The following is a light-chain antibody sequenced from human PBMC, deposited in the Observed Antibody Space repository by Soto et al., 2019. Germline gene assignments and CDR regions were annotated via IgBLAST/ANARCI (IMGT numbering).Light chain of an antibody. J-gene: IGLJ1*01. CDR1: KNDIGVYDF. V-gene: IGLV2-8*01. CDR2: EVS. CDR3: NSYAGSIYV. Sequence: QSVLTQPPSASGSPGQSVTISCTGTKNDIGVYDFVSWYQHHPGKAPRLIIYEVSKRPSGVPDRFSGSKSGNTASLTVSGLQAEDEADYYCNSYAGSIYVF.